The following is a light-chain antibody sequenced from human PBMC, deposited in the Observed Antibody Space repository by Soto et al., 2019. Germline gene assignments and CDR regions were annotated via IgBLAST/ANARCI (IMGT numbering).Light chain of an antibody. V-gene: IGKV3-20*01. CDR2: GAS. J-gene: IGKJ1*01. Sequence: EIVLTQSPGTLSLSPGERATLSCRASQSVSSSYLAWYQQKPVQAPRLLIYGASSRATGIPDRFSGSGSGTDFTLTISRLEPEDFAVYYCQQSETFGQGTKVDIK. CDR1: QSVSSSY. CDR3: QQSET.